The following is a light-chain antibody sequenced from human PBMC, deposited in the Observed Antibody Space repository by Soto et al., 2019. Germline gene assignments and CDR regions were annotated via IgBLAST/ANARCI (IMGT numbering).Light chain of an antibody. Sequence: EIVMTQSPATLSVSPGERATLSCRASQSVSSSYLAWYQQKHGQAPRLLIYGASSRATGIPDRFSGGGSGAEYTITISSLQSEDCEVYYCQQYDKWPRTFGQGTKVDIK. V-gene: IGKV3D-15*01. CDR3: QQYDKWPRT. CDR2: GAS. J-gene: IGKJ1*01. CDR1: QSVSSSY.